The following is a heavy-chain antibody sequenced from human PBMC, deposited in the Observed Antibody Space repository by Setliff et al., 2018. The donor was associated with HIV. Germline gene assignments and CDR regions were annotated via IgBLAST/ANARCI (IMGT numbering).Heavy chain of an antibody. Sequence: GSLRLSCAASGFTFSDYWMHWVRQVPGKGLVYVSRINPDGGTTTYADSVEGRFTISRDNAKNTLYLQMNSLRGEDTAVYFCARAIRDGNSLINWFDPWGQGTLVTVSS. CDR3: ARAIRDGNSLINWFDP. D-gene: IGHD2-15*01. J-gene: IGHJ5*02. V-gene: IGHV3-74*01. CDR2: INPDGGTT. CDR1: GFTFSDYW.